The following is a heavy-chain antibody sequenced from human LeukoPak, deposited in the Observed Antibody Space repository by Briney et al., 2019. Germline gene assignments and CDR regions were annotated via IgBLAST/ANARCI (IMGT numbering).Heavy chain of an antibody. J-gene: IGHJ4*02. CDR3: AKRVAYSSSWPHFDY. D-gene: IGHD6-13*01. CDR1: GLTFYTYA. Sequence: GGSLRLSCSVSGLTFYTYAMSWVRQAPGKGLEWVSAISGRDGRTYYTDSVKGRFTISRDNSKNTLYLQMNSLRAEDTAVYYCAKRVAYSSSWPHFDYWGQGTLVTVSS. V-gene: IGHV3-23*01. CDR2: ISGRDGRT.